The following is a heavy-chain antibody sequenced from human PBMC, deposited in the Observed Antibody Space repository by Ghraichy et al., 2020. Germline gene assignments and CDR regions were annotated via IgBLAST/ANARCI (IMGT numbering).Heavy chain of an antibody. Sequence: LSLTCVGSGFTFGSYSMNWVRQSPGKGLEWISYISSSSRSIFYADSVKGRFTISRDNAQNSLFLQMNSLRDEDTAIYYCARASTVVRFYFNDGMDVWGQGTTVTVSS. J-gene: IGHJ6*02. V-gene: IGHV3-48*02. D-gene: IGHD4-23*01. CDR3: ARASTVVRFYFNDGMDV. CDR2: ISSSSRSI. CDR1: GFTFGSYS.